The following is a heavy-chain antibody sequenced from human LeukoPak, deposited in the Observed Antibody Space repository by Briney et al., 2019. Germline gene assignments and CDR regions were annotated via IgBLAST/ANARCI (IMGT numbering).Heavy chain of an antibody. D-gene: IGHD1-26*01. CDR3: TRDSRYSGSPLYFDY. V-gene: IGHV3-49*03. Sequence: GGSLRLSCTASGFTLGDFAMSWFRQAPGKGLEWVGFIRTKAYGGTTEYAASVKGRFTISRDDSKSIAYLQMNSLKTEDTAVYYCTRDSRYSGSPLYFDYWGQGTPVTVSS. CDR1: GFTLGDFA. CDR2: IRTKAYGGTT. J-gene: IGHJ4*02.